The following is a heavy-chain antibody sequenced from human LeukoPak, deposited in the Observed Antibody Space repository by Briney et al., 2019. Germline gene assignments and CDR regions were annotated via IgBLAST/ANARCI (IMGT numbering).Heavy chain of an antibody. V-gene: IGHV3-30-3*01. Sequence: GRSLRLSCAASGFTFNTYHIHWVRQAPGKGLEWVAVISYDGSNKYYADSVKGRFTISRDNAKNSLYLQMNSLRDEDTAVYYCARDERAGSGWYFVYWGQGTLVTVSS. CDR1: GFTFNTYH. CDR3: ARDERAGSGWYFVY. J-gene: IGHJ4*02. D-gene: IGHD6-19*01. CDR2: ISYDGSNK.